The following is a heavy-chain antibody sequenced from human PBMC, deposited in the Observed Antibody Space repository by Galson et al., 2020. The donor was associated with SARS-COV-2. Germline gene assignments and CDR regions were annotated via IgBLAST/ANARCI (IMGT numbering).Heavy chain of an antibody. CDR1: GYSFTSYW. Sequence: GESLKISCQGSGYSFTSYWIVWVRQMPGKGLEWMGIIYPGDSNTTYSPSFQGQVTISADRSTNTASLQWSSLKTSDTAIYYCAGRRMMTLGGVRNAFDIWGQVTNVTGSS. V-gene: IGHV5-51*01. CDR2: IYPGDSNT. D-gene: IGHD3-16*01. J-gene: IGHJ3*02. CDR3: AGRRMMTLGGVRNAFDI.